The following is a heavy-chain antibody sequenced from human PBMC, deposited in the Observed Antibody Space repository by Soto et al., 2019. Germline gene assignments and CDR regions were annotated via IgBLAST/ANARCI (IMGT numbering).Heavy chain of an antibody. CDR2: IYYSGST. D-gene: IGHD3-22*01. CDR1: GGSISSGGYY. CDR3: ARTPAKGTKDSSGYPLFDY. V-gene: IGHV4-31*03. Sequence: SETLSLTCTVSGGSISSGGYYWSWIRQHPGKGLEWIGYIYYSGSTYYNPSLKSRVTISVDTSKNQFSLKLSSVTAADTAVYYCARTPAKGTKDSSGYPLFDYWGQGTLVTVS. J-gene: IGHJ4*02.